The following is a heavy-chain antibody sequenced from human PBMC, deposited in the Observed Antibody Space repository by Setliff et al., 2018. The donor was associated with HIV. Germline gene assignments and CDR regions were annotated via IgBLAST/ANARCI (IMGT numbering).Heavy chain of an antibody. V-gene: IGHV4-39*07. CDR2: IDHSGGP. D-gene: IGHD5-12*01. CDR1: GGSISSNIYY. Sequence: SETLSLTCTVSGGSISSNIYYWSWIRQSPGKGLEWIGEIDHSGGPNYKSSLKSRVTITIDTSKNQFSLKVTSVTAADTAIYYCARGPVSGYDRGWVDSWGQGTQVT. CDR3: ARGPVSGYDRGWVDS. J-gene: IGHJ4*02.